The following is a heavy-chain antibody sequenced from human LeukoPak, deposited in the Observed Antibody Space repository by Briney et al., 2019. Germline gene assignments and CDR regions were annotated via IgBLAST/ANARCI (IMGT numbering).Heavy chain of an antibody. Sequence: ASVKVSCKASGGTFSSYAISWVRQAPGQGLEWMGGIIPIFGTANYAQKFQGRVTITADESTSTAYMELSSLRSEDTAVYYCARSHGENIVVVPAAMGAFDIWGQGTMVTVSS. CDR3: ARSHGENIVVVPAAMGAFDI. V-gene: IGHV1-69*01. J-gene: IGHJ3*02. D-gene: IGHD2-2*01. CDR2: IIPIFGTA. CDR1: GGTFSSYA.